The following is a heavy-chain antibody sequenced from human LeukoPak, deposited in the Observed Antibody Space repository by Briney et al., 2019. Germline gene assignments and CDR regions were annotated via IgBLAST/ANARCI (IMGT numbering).Heavy chain of an antibody. J-gene: IGHJ4*02. CDR2: ISGSGGST. Sequence: GGSLRLSCAASGFTFSSYAMSWVRQAPGKGLEWVSAISGSGGSTYYADSVKGRFTISRDNAKNSLYLQMNSLRAEDTAVYYCARGRYDSSGFQLYDYWGQGTLVTVSS. D-gene: IGHD3-22*01. V-gene: IGHV3-23*01. CDR1: GFTFSSYA. CDR3: ARGRYDSSGFQLYDY.